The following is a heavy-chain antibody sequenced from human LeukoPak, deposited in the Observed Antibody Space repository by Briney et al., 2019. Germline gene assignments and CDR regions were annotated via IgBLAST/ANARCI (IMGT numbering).Heavy chain of an antibody. Sequence: SETLSLTCAVYGGSFSGYYWSWIRQPPGKGLEWIGEINHSGSTNYNPSLKSRVTISVDTSKNQFSLKLSSVTAADTAVYYCARNYGGFDPWGQGTLVTVSS. CDR2: INHSGST. D-gene: IGHD4-17*01. CDR3: ARNYGGFDP. J-gene: IGHJ5*02. V-gene: IGHV4-34*01. CDR1: GGSFSGYY.